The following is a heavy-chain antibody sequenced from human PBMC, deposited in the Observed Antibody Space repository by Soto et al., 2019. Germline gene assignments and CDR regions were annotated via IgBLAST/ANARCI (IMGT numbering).Heavy chain of an antibody. CDR2: IKSKTDAETI. D-gene: IGHD6-13*01. CDR3: VTDSRTLYSPVFDN. Sequence: EVHLVESGGGLVKPGGSLRLSCAASGFSFSKAWMSWVRQAPGKGLEWVGRIKSKTDAETIDYAAPVRGRFTISRDDSKDTLYLQMNSLKTEDTAVYYCVTDSRTLYSPVFDNWGQGILVTVSS. CDR1: GFSFSKAW. J-gene: IGHJ4*02. V-gene: IGHV3-15*01.